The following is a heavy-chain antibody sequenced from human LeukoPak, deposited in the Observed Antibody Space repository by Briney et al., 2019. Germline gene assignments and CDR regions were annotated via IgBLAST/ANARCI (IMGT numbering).Heavy chain of an antibody. D-gene: IGHD3-22*01. CDR2: IYYSGST. V-gene: IGHV4-59*11. CDR1: GGSISSHY. CDR3: ARDITSRYYYDSSGSPFDAFDI. Sequence: SETLSLTCTVSGGSISSHYWSWIRQPPGKGLEWIGYIYYSGSTNYNPSLKSRVTISVDTSKNQFSLKLSSVTAADTAVYYCARDITSRYYYDSSGSPFDAFDIWGQGTMVTVSS. J-gene: IGHJ3*02.